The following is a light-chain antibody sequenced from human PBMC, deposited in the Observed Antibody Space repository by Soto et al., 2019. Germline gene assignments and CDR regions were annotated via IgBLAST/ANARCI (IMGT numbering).Light chain of an antibody. V-gene: IGKV3-15*01. J-gene: IGKJ4*01. CDR3: QQFSSSPLT. CDR1: QSVRSS. CDR2: GAS. Sequence: EIVMTQSPATLSVSPGERASLSFMACQSVRSSIAWYQHKPGQAPRLLIYGASTRATGIPARISGSGSGTEFTLTISSLQSEDFAVYYCQQFSSSPLTFAGGTKVDI.